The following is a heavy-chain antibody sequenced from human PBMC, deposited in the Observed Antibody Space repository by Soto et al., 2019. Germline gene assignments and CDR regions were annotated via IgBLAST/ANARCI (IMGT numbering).Heavy chain of an antibody. V-gene: IGHV2-5*02. CDR1: GFSLYTSGVA. CDR3: AHTDFWNGFFDY. J-gene: IGHJ4*02. Sequence: QITLKESGPTLVKPTQTLTLTCIFSGFSLYTSGVAVGWIRQPPGKALEWLALISWDDDERYSPSLKSRLTITKDTSKKQVVLTMTNMEPVDIATYYCAHTDFWNGFFDYWGQGTLVTVSS. D-gene: IGHD3-3*01. CDR2: ISWDDDE.